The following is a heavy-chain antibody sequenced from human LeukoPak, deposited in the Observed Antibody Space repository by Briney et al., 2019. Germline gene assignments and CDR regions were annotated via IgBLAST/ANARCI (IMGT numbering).Heavy chain of an antibody. CDR3: ARGRRTPLLWFGDGEFDY. D-gene: IGHD3-10*01. Sequence: ASVKVSCKASGYTCTGYYMHWVRQAPGQGLEWMGWINPNSGGTNYAQKFQGWVTMTRDTSISTAYMELSRLRSDDTAVYYCARGRRTPLLWFGDGEFDYWGQGTLVTVSS. CDR1: GYTCTGYY. CDR2: INPNSGGT. J-gene: IGHJ4*02. V-gene: IGHV1-2*04.